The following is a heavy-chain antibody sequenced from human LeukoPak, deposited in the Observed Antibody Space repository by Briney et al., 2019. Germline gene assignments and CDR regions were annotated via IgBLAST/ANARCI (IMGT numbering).Heavy chain of an antibody. CDR3: TRGVFSDV. CDR2: INGGGTTK. V-gene: IGHV3-11*01. J-gene: IGHJ6*04. Sequence: AGGSLRLSCAASRFIFSDYYMNWIRQAPGKGLEWVSHINGGGTTKYYADSVRGRFTLSRDNAKNTLYLQMNNLRAEDTAVYYCTRGVFSDVWGTGTTVTVSS. CDR1: RFIFSDYY.